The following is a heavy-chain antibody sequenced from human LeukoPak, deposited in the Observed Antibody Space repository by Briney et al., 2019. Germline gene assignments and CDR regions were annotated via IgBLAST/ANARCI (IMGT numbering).Heavy chain of an antibody. D-gene: IGHD6-19*01. CDR2: ISAYNGNT. V-gene: IGHV1-18*01. Sequence: GASVKVSCKASGYTFTSYGISWVRQAPGQGLEWMGSISAYNGNTNYAQKLQGRVTMTTDTSTSTAYMELRSLRSDDTAVYYCARERTGWYGSENWFDPWGQGTLVTVSS. CDR1: GYTFTSYG. J-gene: IGHJ5*02. CDR3: ARERTGWYGSENWFDP.